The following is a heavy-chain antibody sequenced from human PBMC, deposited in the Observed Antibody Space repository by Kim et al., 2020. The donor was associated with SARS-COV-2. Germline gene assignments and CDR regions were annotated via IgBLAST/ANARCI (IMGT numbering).Heavy chain of an antibody. V-gene: IGHV3-30*02. J-gene: IGHJ4*02. D-gene: IGHD3-22*01. CDR3: AKVIYRDRSGYSGDFDY. Sequence: KGRSTISRDKYKNTLYMQMNSLRAEDTAVYYCAKVIYRDRSGYSGDFDYWGQGTLVTVSS.